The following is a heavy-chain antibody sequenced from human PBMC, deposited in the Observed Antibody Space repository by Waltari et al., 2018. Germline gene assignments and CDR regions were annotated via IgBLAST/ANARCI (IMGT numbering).Heavy chain of an antibody. Sequence: EVLLVESGGGMVQPGRSLTLSCAAYNFDFGEYGMSWVRQAPGKGLEWVGFSRIKADGETTEYAASVKGRFIISRDDSRSIAYLQMNSLKTEDTAVYYCTRVLRYFDWSTKDYWGQGTLVTVSS. D-gene: IGHD3-9*01. V-gene: IGHV3-49*04. CDR3: TRVLRYFDWSTKDY. CDR2: SRIKADGETT. CDR1: NFDFGEYG. J-gene: IGHJ4*02.